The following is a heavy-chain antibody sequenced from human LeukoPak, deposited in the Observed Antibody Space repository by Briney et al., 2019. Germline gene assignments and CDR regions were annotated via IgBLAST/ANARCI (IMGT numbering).Heavy chain of an antibody. CDR3: ARGPILEWFYYYYYYMDV. CDR2: INHSGST. CDR1: GGSLSGYY. Sequence: PSETLSLTCAVYGGSLSGYYWSWIRQPPGKGLEWIGEINHSGSTNYNPSLKSRVTISVDTSKNQFSLKLSSVTAADTAVYYCARGPILEWFYYYYYYMDVWGKGTTVTVSS. J-gene: IGHJ6*03. D-gene: IGHD3-3*01. V-gene: IGHV4-34*01.